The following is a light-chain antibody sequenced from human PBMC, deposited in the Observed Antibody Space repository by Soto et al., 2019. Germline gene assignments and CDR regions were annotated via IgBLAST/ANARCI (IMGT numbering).Light chain of an antibody. CDR2: DVS. Sequence: QSALSQPRSVSGSPGQSVTISCTGTSSDIGGYNYVSWYQQHPGKVPKLMISDVSKRPSGVPNRFSGSKSGNTASLTISGHENEDEAYYCCSSYAGSSEVFGTGTKLTVL. J-gene: IGLJ1*01. V-gene: IGLV2-11*01. CDR1: SSDIGGYNY. CDR3: SSYAGSSEV.